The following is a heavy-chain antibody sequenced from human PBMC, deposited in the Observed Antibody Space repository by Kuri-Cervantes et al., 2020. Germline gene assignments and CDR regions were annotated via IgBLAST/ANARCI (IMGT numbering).Heavy chain of an antibody. D-gene: IGHD3-10*01. V-gene: IGHV3-74*01. CDR1: GFTFSTYW. J-gene: IGHJ4*02. Sequence: GGSLRLSCATSGFTFSTYWMHWVRQVPGKGLEWVSRTNQNGRITNYADSVKGRYTISRDNSKNTLYLQMNSLRAEDTAVYYCASQRSTMVQGVAGLLDYWGQGTLVTVPQ. CDR2: TNQNGRIT. CDR3: ASQRSTMVQGVAGLLDY.